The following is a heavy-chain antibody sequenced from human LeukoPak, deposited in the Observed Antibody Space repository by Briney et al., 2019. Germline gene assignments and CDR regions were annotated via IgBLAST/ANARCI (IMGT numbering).Heavy chain of an antibody. CDR3: ARSPPRYDYVWGSYRYPYAFDI. D-gene: IGHD3-16*02. V-gene: IGHV4-34*01. J-gene: IGHJ3*02. Sequence: SETLSLTCAVYGGSFSGYYWSWIRQPPGKGLEWIGEINHSGSTNYNPSLKSRVTISVDTSKNQFSLKLSSVTAADTAVYYCARSPPRYDYVWGSYRYPYAFDIWGQRTMVTVSS. CDR1: GGSFSGYY. CDR2: INHSGST.